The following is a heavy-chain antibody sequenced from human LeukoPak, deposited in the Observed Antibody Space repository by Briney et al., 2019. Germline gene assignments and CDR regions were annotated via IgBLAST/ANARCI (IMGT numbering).Heavy chain of an antibody. V-gene: IGHV3-7*01. Sequence: GGSLRLSCAASGFTFSSYWMSWVRQAPGKGLEWVANIKQDGSEKYYVDSVKGRFTISRDNAKNSLYLQMNSLRAEDTAVYYCARDARLERFGVLNLRDYWGQGTLVTVSS. CDR2: IKQDGSEK. CDR1: GFTFSSYW. J-gene: IGHJ4*02. D-gene: IGHD3-10*01. CDR3: ARDARLERFGVLNLRDY.